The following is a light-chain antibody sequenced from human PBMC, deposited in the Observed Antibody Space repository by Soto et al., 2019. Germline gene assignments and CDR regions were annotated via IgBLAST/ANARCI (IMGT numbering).Light chain of an antibody. CDR3: QQANSFPFT. J-gene: IGKJ3*01. V-gene: IGKV1D-12*01. CDR2: AAS. CDR1: QGISNW. Sequence: DIQMTQSPSSVSASVGDRVSITCRASQGISNWLAWYQQKPGRAPKLLIYAASSLQSGVSSRFSGSGSGTDFTLTISSLQHEDFATYYCQQANSFPFTLGPGTKVDIK.